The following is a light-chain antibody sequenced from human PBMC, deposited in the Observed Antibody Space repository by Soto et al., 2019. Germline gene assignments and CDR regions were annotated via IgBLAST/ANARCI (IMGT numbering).Light chain of an antibody. CDR1: SGDVGGYNY. CDR2: DVS. J-gene: IGLJ2*01. Sequence: HSALTQPASVSGSPGRSITISCTGTSGDVGGYNYVSWYQQHPGKAPKLMIYDVSNRPSGVSNRFSGAKSGNTASLTISGLQAEDEADYYCSSYTSSSHVVFGGGTKLTVL. V-gene: IGLV2-14*01. CDR3: SSYTSSSHVV.